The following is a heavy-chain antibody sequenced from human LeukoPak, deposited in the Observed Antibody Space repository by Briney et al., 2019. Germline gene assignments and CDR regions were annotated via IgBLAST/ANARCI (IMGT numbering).Heavy chain of an antibody. Sequence: GASVKVSCKASGGTFSSYTISWVRQAPGQGLEWMGRIIPILGIANYAQKFQGRVMITADKSTSAAYMELSSLRSEDTAVYYCARPSGSYGRYYFDYWGQGTLVTVSS. D-gene: IGHD1-26*01. CDR2: IIPILGIA. CDR3: ARPSGSYGRYYFDY. V-gene: IGHV1-69*02. CDR1: GGTFSSYT. J-gene: IGHJ4*02.